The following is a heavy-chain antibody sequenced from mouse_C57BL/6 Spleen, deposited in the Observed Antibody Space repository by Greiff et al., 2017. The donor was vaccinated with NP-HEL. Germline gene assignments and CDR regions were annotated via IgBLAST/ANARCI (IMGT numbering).Heavy chain of an antibody. D-gene: IGHD4-1*01. CDR3: ATGKWFAY. Sequence: EVQLVESGPGLVKPSQSLSLTCSVTGYSITSGYYWNWIRQFPGNKLEWMGYISYDGSNNYNPSLKNRISITRDTSKNQFFLKLNSVTTEDTATYYCATGKWFAYWGQGTLVTVSA. CDR1: GYSITSGYY. J-gene: IGHJ3*01. CDR2: ISYDGSN. V-gene: IGHV3-6*01.